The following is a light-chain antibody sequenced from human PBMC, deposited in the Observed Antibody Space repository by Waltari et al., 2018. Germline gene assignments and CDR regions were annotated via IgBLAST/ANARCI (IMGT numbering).Light chain of an antibody. CDR1: STDVGSYDL. V-gene: IGLV2-23*02. J-gene: IGLJ1*01. CDR2: AVV. CDR3: CSYAGTTTYV. Sequence: QSALTQPASVSGSPGQSITIPCIGTSTDVGSYDLVPWYQHHPGKAPKVLIYAVVKRPSGVSSRFSASKSGNTASLTISGLQADDEADYHCCSYAGTTTYVFGGGTKVTVL.